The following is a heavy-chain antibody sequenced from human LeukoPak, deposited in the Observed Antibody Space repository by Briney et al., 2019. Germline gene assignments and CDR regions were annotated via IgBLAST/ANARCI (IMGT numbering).Heavy chain of an antibody. CDR3: ARGGDSSAYYLLDAFDI. Sequence: PSETLSLICADYGGSFSGYYWSWIRQPPGKGLEWIGEINHSGSTNYNPSLKSRVTISVDTSKNQFSLKLSSVTAADTAVYYCARGGDSSAYYLLDAFDIWGQGTMVTVSS. CDR2: INHSGST. D-gene: IGHD3-22*01. V-gene: IGHV4-34*01. CDR1: GGSFSGYY. J-gene: IGHJ3*02.